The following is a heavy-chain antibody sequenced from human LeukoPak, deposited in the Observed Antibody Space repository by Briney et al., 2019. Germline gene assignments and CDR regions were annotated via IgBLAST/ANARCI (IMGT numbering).Heavy chain of an antibody. Sequence: SETLSLTCTVSGDSISSYYWSWIRQPAGKGLEWIGRIYTSGSTNSNSSLKGRVTMSVDTSKNQFSLKLTSVTAADTAVYYCARASYGDYNFDYWGQGTLVTVSS. CDR1: GDSISSYY. CDR2: IYTSGST. CDR3: ARASYGDYNFDY. J-gene: IGHJ4*02. D-gene: IGHD4-17*01. V-gene: IGHV4-4*07.